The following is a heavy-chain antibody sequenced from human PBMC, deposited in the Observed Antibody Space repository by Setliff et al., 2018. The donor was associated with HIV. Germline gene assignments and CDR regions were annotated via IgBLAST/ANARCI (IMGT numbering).Heavy chain of an antibody. CDR1: GFSFSSYW. Sequence: PGGSLRLSCAASGFSFSSYWMHWVRQAPGKGLVWVSSISSSSSHIYYADSVKGRFTISRDNAKNSLYLQMNSLRAEDMAVYYCAREKVSAFDIWGQGTVVTVSS. CDR2: ISSSSSHI. D-gene: IGHD2-8*01. CDR3: AREKVSAFDI. V-gene: IGHV3-21*01. J-gene: IGHJ3*02.